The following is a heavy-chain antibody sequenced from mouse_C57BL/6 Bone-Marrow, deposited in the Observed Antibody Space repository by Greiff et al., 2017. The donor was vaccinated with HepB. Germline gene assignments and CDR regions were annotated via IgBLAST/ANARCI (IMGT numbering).Heavy chain of an antibody. D-gene: IGHD2-2*01. CDR2: TFYSGIT. CDR3: ASGRGYDGAMDY. CDR1: GFSINSDCY. J-gene: IGHJ4*01. Sequence: EVQLQQSGPSLVRPSQTLSLTCTVTGFSINSDCYWIWIRQFPGNKLEYIGYTFYSGITYYNPSLESRTYITRDTSKNQFSLKLSSVTTEDTATYYCASGRGYDGAMDYWGQGTSVTVSS. V-gene: IGHV3-3*01.